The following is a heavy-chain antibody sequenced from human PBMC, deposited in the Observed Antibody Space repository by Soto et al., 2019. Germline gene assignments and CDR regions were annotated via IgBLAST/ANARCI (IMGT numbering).Heavy chain of an antibody. V-gene: IGHV3-33*01. Sequence: QVQLVESGGGVVQPGRSLRLSCAASGFTFNTYGFHWVRQAPGKGLEWVAVVWSDGNNKYYADSVKGRFTISRDSSKNNLYLQMNSLKVEDTAVYYCARIQLDTIMALDYWGQGTPVTVSS. CDR1: GFTFNTYG. CDR3: ARIQLDTIMALDY. CDR2: VWSDGNNK. D-gene: IGHD1-1*01. J-gene: IGHJ4*02.